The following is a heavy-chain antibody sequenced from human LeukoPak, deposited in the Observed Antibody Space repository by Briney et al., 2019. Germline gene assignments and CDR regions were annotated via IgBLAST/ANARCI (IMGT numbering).Heavy chain of an antibody. CDR2: ISGSSSYI. V-gene: IGHV3-21*04. CDR1: GFTFSSYS. D-gene: IGHD3-10*01. Sequence: GGSLRLSCAASGFTFSSYSMNWVRQAPGKGLEWVSSISGSSSYIYYADSVKGRFTISRHNAKNSLYLQMNSLRAEDTAVYYCARAGRTDYYGSGSSVKYNWFDPWGQGTLVTVSS. CDR3: ARAGRTDYYGSGSSVKYNWFDP. J-gene: IGHJ5*02.